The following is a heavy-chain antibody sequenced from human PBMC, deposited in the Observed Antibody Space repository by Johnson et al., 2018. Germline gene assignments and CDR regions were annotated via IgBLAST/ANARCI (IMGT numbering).Heavy chain of an antibody. CDR2: ISYDGSKK. V-gene: IGHV3-30-3*01. Sequence: VQLVETGGGVVQPGRSLRLSCAASGFTFSAYAMHWVRQAPGKGLEWVAVISYDGSKKYYADSVKGRFTISRDNSKNTRYLQMNSLRAGDTAVYYCARARSWGIQLYYHYYGMDVWGQGTTVTVSS. CDR1: GFTFSAYA. D-gene: IGHD5-18*01. CDR3: ARARSWGIQLYYHYYGMDV. J-gene: IGHJ6*02.